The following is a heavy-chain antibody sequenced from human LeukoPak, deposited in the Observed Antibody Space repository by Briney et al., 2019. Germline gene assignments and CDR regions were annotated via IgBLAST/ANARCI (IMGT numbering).Heavy chain of an antibody. CDR3: ARDQVYYYFWSGPSPMDV. V-gene: IGHV4-61*02. Sequence: SQTLSLTCTVSGGSISSGSYYWSWIRQPAGKGLEWIGRIYTSGSTNYNPSLKSRVTISVDTSKNQFSLKLSSVTAADTAVYYCARDQVYYYFWSGPSPMDVWGKGTTVTVSS. CDR2: IYTSGST. D-gene: IGHD3-3*01. CDR1: GGSISSGSYY. J-gene: IGHJ6*03.